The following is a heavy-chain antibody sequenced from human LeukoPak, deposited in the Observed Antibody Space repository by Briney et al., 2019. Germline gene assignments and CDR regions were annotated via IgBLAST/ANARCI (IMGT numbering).Heavy chain of an antibody. CDR1: GYTFTGYY. J-gene: IGHJ4*01. V-gene: IGHV1-2*02. CDR3: ARGPGGPGMYYFDY. D-gene: IGHD3-16*01. Sequence: GASVKVSCKASGYTFTGYYMHWVRQAPGQGLEWMGWINPNSGGTNYAQKFQGRVTMTSDTSISTAYMELSRLRSDDTAVYYCARGPGGPGMYYFDYWGHGILVTVSS. CDR2: INPNSGGT.